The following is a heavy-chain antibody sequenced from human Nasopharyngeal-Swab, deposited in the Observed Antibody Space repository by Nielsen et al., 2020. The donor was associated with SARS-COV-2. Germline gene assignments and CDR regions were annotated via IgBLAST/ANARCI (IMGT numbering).Heavy chain of an antibody. CDR3: ARAPQGVFIVLLVYSTSSTIFDY. CDR1: GGSFSGYY. J-gene: IGHJ4*02. D-gene: IGHD2-8*01. V-gene: IGHV4-34*01. Sequence: GSLRLSCAVYGGSFSGYYWSWIRQPPGKGLEWIGEINHSGSTNYNPSLKSRVTISVDTSKNQFSLKLSSVTAADTAIYYCARAPQGVFIVLLVYSTSSTIFDYWGQGTLVTVSS. CDR2: INHSGST.